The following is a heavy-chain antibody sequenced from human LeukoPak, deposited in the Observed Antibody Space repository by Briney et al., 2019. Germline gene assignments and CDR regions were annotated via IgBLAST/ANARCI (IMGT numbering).Heavy chain of an antibody. J-gene: IGHJ4*02. CDR1: GGSISSSIYY. CDR3: ARVVGYSYAFDY. CDR2: IYYSGST. D-gene: IGHD5-18*01. V-gene: IGHV4-39*07. Sequence: PSETLSLTCTVSGGSISSSIYYWAWIRQPPGKGLEWIGSIYYSGSTYYNPSLKSRVTISVDTSKNQFSLKLTSVTAADTAVYYCARVVGYSYAFDYWGQGTLATVSS.